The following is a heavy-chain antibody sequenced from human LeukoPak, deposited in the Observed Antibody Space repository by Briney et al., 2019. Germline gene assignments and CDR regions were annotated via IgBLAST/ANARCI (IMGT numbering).Heavy chain of an antibody. CDR3: ASPHDNYGRGYYFDY. D-gene: IGHD4-17*01. CDR1: GFTFSDYY. J-gene: IGHJ4*02. V-gene: IGHV3-11*01. CDR2: ISSSGSTI. Sequence: GGSLRLSCAASGFTFSDYYMSWIRQAPGKGLEWVSYISSSGSTIYYADSVKGRFTISRDNAKNSLYLQMNSLRAEDTAVYYCASPHDNYGRGYYFDYWGQGTLVTVSS.